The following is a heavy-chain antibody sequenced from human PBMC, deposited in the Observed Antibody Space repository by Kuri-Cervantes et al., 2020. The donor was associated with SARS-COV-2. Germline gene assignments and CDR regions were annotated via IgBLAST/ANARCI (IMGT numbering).Heavy chain of an antibody. Sequence: GESLKISCAASGFTFSSYSMNWVRQAPGKGLEWVSSISSSSSYIYYADSVKGRFTISRDNAKNSLYLQMNSLRAEDTAVYYCARSHAVGKTSYFALDVWGQGTTVTVSS. CDR2: ISSSSSYI. CDR3: ARSHAVGKTSYFALDV. V-gene: IGHV3-21*01. J-gene: IGHJ6*02. CDR1: GFTFSSYS. D-gene: IGHD7-27*01.